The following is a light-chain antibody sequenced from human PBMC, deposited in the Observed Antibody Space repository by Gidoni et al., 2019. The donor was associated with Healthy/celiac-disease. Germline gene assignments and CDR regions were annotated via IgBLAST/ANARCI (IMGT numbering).Light chain of an antibody. V-gene: IGKV1-39*01. CDR2: AAS. CDR1: QSISSY. Sequence: IQMTQFPSSLSASVGDRVTITCRASQSISSYLNWYQQKPGKAPKLLIYAASSLQSGVPSRFSGSGSGTEFTITSSSLQPEDFATYYCQQSYSTLVTFGQGTKLEIK. J-gene: IGKJ2*01. CDR3: QQSYSTLVT.